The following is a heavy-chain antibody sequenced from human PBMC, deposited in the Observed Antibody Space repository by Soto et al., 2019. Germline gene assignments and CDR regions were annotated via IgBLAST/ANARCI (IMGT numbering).Heavy chain of an antibody. CDR1: GFTFSNAW. J-gene: IGHJ6*02. V-gene: IGHV3-15*01. Sequence: GGSLRLSCAASGFTFSNAWMSWVRQAPGKGLEWVGRIKSKTDGGTTDYAAPVKGRFTISRDDSKNTLYLQMNSLKTEDTAVYYCTTDANKPVWYYYYGMDVWGQGTTVTVSS. CDR2: IKSKTDGGTT. CDR3: TTDANKPVWYYYYGMDV. D-gene: IGHD3-16*01.